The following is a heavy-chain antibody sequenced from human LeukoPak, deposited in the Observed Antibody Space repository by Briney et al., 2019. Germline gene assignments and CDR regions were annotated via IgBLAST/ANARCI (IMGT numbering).Heavy chain of an antibody. J-gene: IGHJ6*03. D-gene: IGHD5-18*01. CDR3: ASGRVDTAMVGYYYYYMDV. CDR1: GGSISSGDYY. Sequence: SQTLSLTCTVSGGSISSGDYYWSWIRQPPGKGLEWIGSIYYSGSTYYNPSLKSRVTISVDTSKNQFSLKLSSVTAADTAVYYCASGRVDTAMVGYYYYYMDVWGKGTTVTVSS. V-gene: IGHV4-39*07. CDR2: IYYSGST.